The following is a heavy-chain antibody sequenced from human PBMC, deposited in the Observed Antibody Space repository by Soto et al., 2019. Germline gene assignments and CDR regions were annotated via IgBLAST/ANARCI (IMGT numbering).Heavy chain of an antibody. Sequence: SGPTLVNPTQTLTLTCTFSGFSLSTSGVGVGWIRQPPGKALEWLALIYWDDDKRYSPSLKSRLTITKDTSKNQVVLTMTNVDPVDTATYYCAHRLAATGRFDYWGQGTLVTVSS. J-gene: IGHJ4*02. D-gene: IGHD6-13*01. V-gene: IGHV2-5*02. CDR3: AHRLAATGRFDY. CDR2: IYWDDDK. CDR1: GFSLSTSGVG.